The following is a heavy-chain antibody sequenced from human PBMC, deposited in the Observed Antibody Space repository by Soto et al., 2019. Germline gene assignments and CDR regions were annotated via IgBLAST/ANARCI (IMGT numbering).Heavy chain of an antibody. CDR3: ARLIAAAGTFYFGY. V-gene: IGHV1-69*01. D-gene: IGHD6-13*01. CDR2: IIPIFGTA. CDR1: GGTFSSYA. J-gene: IGHJ4*02. Sequence: VSCKAPGGTFSSYAISWVRQAPGQGLEWMGGIIPIFGTANYAQKFQGRVTITADESTSTAYMELSSLRSEDTAVYYCARLIAAAGTFYFGYWGQGTLVTVSS.